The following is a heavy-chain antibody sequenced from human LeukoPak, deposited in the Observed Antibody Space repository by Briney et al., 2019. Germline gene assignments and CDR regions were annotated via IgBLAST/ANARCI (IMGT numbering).Heavy chain of an antibody. Sequence: PSETLSLTCAVSGGSFSGYYWSWIRQPPGKGLEWIGEINHSGSTNYNPSPKSRVTISVDTSKNQFSLKLNSVTAADTAVYYCARVDSSGWSYWYFDLWGRGTLVTLCS. D-gene: IGHD6-19*01. CDR3: ARVDSSGWSYWYFDL. V-gene: IGHV4-34*01. CDR2: INHSGST. J-gene: IGHJ2*01. CDR1: GGSFSGYY.